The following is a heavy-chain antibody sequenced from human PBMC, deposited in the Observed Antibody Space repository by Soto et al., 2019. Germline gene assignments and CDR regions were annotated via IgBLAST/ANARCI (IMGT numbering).Heavy chain of an antibody. CDR3: ARDIGFDYVN. D-gene: IGHD5-12*01. V-gene: IGHV3-7*01. Sequence: GGALRLSCAVSGFNLSSYWMSWVRQAPGKGLEWVASIKEDGSEIYYLQSVRGRFAISRDSAGNALQLAMNYLSAEDTATYFCARDIGFDYVNWGQGTLVTVSS. CDR2: IKEDGSEI. CDR1: GFNLSSYW. J-gene: IGHJ4*02.